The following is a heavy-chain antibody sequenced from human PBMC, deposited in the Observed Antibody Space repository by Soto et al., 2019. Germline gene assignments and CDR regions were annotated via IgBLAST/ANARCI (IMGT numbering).Heavy chain of an antibody. Sequence: QVQLQESGPGLLKPSGTLSLTCTVSGGSISSGNWFSWVRQSPGKGLEWIGEISHSGSTNYKPSLKSRVTISIAKSKNQLSLNLISVTAADTAVYYCARDLNSGSGSWDWGQGTMVTVSS. CDR2: ISHSGST. CDR1: GGSISSGNW. V-gene: IGHV4-4*02. J-gene: IGHJ3*01. D-gene: IGHD3-10*01. CDR3: ARDLNSGSGSWD.